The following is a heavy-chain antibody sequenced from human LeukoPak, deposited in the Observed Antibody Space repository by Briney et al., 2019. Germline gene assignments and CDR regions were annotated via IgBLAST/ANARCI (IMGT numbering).Heavy chain of an antibody. CDR2: ITISGGTT. D-gene: IGHD2-2*01. J-gene: IGHJ4*02. V-gene: IGHV3-23*01. Sequence: GGSLRLSCAASGFTFSSYAMGWVRQAPGKGLEWVSDITISGGTTHFYSDSAKGRFTISRDNSKNTLYLEMNSLRAEDTAVYYCARDGGPGYCSSTSCTFDYWGQGTLVTVSS. CDR1: GFTFSSYA. CDR3: ARDGGPGYCSSTSCTFDY.